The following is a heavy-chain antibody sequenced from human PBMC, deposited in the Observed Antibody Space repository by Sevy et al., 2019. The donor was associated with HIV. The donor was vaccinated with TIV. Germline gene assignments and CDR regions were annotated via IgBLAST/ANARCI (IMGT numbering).Heavy chain of an antibody. J-gene: IGHJ1*01. Sequence: GGSLRIPCKASGFNFNNYAMSWVRQAPGKGLEWVSTISGSGGRTYTAESVRGRLTISRDNSKRTVYLQMNSLRGDDTAIYYCAKDPYSSGEYFQKWGQGARVTVSS. D-gene: IGHD3-22*01. V-gene: IGHV3-23*01. CDR3: AKDPYSSGEYFQK. CDR1: GFNFNNYA. CDR2: ISGSGGRT.